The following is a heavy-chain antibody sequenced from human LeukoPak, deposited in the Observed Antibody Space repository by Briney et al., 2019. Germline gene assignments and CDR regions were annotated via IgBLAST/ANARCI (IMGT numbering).Heavy chain of an antibody. CDR2: ISGSGGST. D-gene: IGHD3-22*01. Sequence: PGGSLRLSCAASGFTFSSYAMSWVRQAPGKGLEWVSAISGSGGSTYYADSVKGRFTIPRDNSKNTLYLQMNSLRAEDTAVYYCAKDLFITMIVVVIGFDYWGQGTLVTVSS. CDR3: AKDLFITMIVVVIGFDY. CDR1: GFTFSSYA. J-gene: IGHJ4*02. V-gene: IGHV3-23*01.